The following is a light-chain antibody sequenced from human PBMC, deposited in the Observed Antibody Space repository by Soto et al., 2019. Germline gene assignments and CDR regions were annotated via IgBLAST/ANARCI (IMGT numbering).Light chain of an antibody. CDR3: SPYYTRSTVV. J-gene: IGLJ2*01. Sequence: QSALTQPASVSGSPGQSITISCSGTSRDIGAYNLVSWYQQPPGKAPKLLIYEVRNRPSGISYRFSGSKSSTTASLTISSLLPEDEADYYCSPYYTRSTVVFGGGTKVTVL. CDR2: EVR. V-gene: IGLV2-14*01. CDR1: SRDIGAYNL.